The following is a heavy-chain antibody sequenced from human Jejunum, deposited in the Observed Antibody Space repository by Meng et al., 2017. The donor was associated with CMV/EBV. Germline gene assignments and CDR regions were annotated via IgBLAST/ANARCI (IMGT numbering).Heavy chain of an antibody. CDR3: ARRWESLSYFDY. CDR2: MRSDASDI. CDR1: GFIFISNG. D-gene: IGHD1-26*01. Sequence: AAAGFIFISNGRHWVRQATGKGLEWVAFMRSDASDIHYVDSVKGRFIISRDNSNNMLYLQMNSLRLDDTAIYYCARRWESLSYFDYWGQGAPVTVSS. V-gene: IGHV3-30*02. J-gene: IGHJ4*02.